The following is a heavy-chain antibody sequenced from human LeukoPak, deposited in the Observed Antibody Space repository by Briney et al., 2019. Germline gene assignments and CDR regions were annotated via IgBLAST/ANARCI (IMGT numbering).Heavy chain of an antibody. CDR1: GFTFSSYS. J-gene: IGHJ4*02. CDR2: ISSSSSYI. D-gene: IGHD6-19*01. Sequence: GGSLRLSCAASGFTFSSYSMNWVRQAPGKGLEWVSSISSSSSYIYYPDSVKGRFTISRDNSKNSLYLQMNSLRAEDTAVCYCARASSGWAVDLYYFDYWGQGTLVTVSS. V-gene: IGHV3-21*01. CDR3: ARASSGWAVDLYYFDY.